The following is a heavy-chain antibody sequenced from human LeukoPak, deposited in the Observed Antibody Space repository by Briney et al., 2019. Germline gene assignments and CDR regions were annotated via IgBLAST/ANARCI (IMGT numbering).Heavy chain of an antibody. V-gene: IGHV4-34*01. CDR3: ARGRDRFGDDYRKTKFNFDY. Sequence: SETLSLTCAVYGGSFSGNYWSWIRQAPGKGLEWIGEINHSGSTNFNPSLKSRVTISVDTSKNQFSLKVRSVSAADTAVYYCARGRDRFGDDYRKTKFNFDYWGQGTLVTVSS. D-gene: IGHD5-24*01. CDR1: GGSFSGNY. CDR2: INHSGST. J-gene: IGHJ4*02.